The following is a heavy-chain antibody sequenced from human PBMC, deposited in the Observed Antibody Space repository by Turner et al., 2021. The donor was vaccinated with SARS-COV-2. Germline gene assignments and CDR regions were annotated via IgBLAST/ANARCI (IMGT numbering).Heavy chain of an antibody. CDR3: ASETRYYSGRGWFDP. CDR2: IYYSGST. Sequence: QLQLQESGPGLVKPSATLSLTCTVSGGSISSSSYYWGWIRQPPGKGLEWIGSIYYSGSTYYNPSLKSRVTISVDTSKNQFSLKLSSVTAADTAVYYCASETRYYSGRGWFDPWGQGTLVTVSS. CDR1: GGSISSSSYY. V-gene: IGHV4-39*01. D-gene: IGHD3-10*02. J-gene: IGHJ5*02.